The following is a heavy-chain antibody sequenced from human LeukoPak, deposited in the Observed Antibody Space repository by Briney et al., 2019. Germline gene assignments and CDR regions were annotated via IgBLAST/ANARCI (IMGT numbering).Heavy chain of an antibody. D-gene: IGHD2-15*01. CDR3: AKSPYCSGGSCYYFDY. V-gene: IGHV3-48*03. Sequence: GGSLRLSCAASGFTFSSYEMNWVRQAPGKGLEWVSYISSSGSTIYYADSVKGRFTISRDNAKNSLYLQMNSLRAEDTAVYYYAKSPYCSGGSCYYFDYWGQGTLVTVSS. J-gene: IGHJ4*02. CDR2: ISSSGSTI. CDR1: GFTFSSYE.